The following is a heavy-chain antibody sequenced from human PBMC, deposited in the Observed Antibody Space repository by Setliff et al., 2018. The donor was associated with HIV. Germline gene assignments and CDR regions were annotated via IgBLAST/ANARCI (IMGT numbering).Heavy chain of an antibody. CDR3: ARRMAAGTFDY. Sequence: PSETLSLTCTVSGGSINSYYWSWIRQPAGKGLEWIGRIYSSGSTNYNPSLKSRVTMSVDTSKNQISLKLSSVTAADTVMYYCARRMAAGTFDYWGQGTLVTVSS. V-gene: IGHV4-4*07. J-gene: IGHJ4*02. CDR2: IYSSGST. CDR1: GGSINSYY. D-gene: IGHD6-13*01.